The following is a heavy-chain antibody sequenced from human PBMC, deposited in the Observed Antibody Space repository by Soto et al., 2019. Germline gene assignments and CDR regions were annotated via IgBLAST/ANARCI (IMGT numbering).Heavy chain of an antibody. V-gene: IGHV4-34*01. CDR3: ARLSGGSGWFFGY. CDR1: GGSFSGYY. CDR2: INHSGST. Sequence: SETLSLTCAVYGGSFSGYYWSWIRQPPGKGLEWIGEINHSGSTNYNPSLKSRVTISVDTSKNQFSLKLSSVTAADTAVYYCARLSGGSGWFFGYWGQGTLVTVSS. D-gene: IGHD6-19*01. J-gene: IGHJ4*02.